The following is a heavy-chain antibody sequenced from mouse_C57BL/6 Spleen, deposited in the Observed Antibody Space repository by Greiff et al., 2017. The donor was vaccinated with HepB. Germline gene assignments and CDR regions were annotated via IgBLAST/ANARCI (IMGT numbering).Heavy chain of an antibody. Sequence: VQLQQPGAELVKPGASVKLSCKASGYTFTSYWMHWVKQRPGRGLEWIGRIDPNSGGTKYNEKFKSKATLTVDKPSSTAYMQLSSLTSEDSAVYYCARGATVVAGDWYFDVWGTGTTVTVSS. CDR3: ARGATVVAGDWYFDV. CDR1: GYTFTSYW. J-gene: IGHJ1*03. V-gene: IGHV1-72*01. D-gene: IGHD1-1*01. CDR2: IDPNSGGT.